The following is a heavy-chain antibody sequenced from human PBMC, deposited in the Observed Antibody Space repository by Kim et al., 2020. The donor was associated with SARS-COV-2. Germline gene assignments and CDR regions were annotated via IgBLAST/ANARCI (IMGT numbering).Heavy chain of an antibody. CDR1: GDSIFSSSYY. J-gene: IGHJ6*02. CDR3: ARETGMDV. V-gene: IGHV4-39*07. CDR2: IYYTGSA. Sequence: SETLSLTCTVSGDSIFSSSYYWGWIRQSPGQGLEWIGAIYYTGSAHYNPSLKSRVTISVDTSKNQFSLTLTSVTAADTGLYYFARETGMDVWGQGTAVT. D-gene: IGHD1-1*01.